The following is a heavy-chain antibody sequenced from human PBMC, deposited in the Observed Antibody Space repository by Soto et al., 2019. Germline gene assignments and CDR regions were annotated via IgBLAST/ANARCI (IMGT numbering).Heavy chain of an antibody. CDR1: GYSFTSYW. V-gene: IGHV5-51*01. Sequence: GESLKISCKGSGYSFTSYWIGWVRQMPGKGLEWMGIIYPGDSDTRCSPSFQGQVTNSADKSISTAYLQWSSLKASDTAMYYWARVRDTAMVYFDYWGQGTLVTVSS. CDR3: ARVRDTAMVYFDY. CDR2: IYPGDSDT. J-gene: IGHJ4*02. D-gene: IGHD5-18*01.